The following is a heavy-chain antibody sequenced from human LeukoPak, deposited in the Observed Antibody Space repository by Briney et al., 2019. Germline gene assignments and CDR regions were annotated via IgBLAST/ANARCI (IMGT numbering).Heavy chain of an antibody. D-gene: IGHD1-26*01. CDR3: ARDKWAAKMGASNWFDP. V-gene: IGHV4-59*01. CDR2: IYYSGST. CDR1: GGSISSYY. Sequence: PSETLSLTCTVSGGSISSYYWSWIRQPPGKGLEWIGYIYYSGSTNYNPSLKSRVTISVDTSKNQFSLKLSSVTAADTAVYYCARDKWAAKMGASNWFDPWGQGTLVTVSS. J-gene: IGHJ5*02.